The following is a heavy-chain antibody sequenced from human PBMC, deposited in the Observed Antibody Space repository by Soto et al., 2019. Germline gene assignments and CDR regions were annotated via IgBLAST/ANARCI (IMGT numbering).Heavy chain of an antibody. CDR1: RFTVSSNY. CDR2: IYSGGST. D-gene: IGHD6-13*01. J-gene: IGHJ6*02. Sequence: PGGSLRLSCAAYRFTVSSNYMSWVRQAPGKGLEWVSVIYSGGSTYYADSVKGRFTISRDNSKNTLYLQMNSLRAEDTAVYYCARGGPTASAAAAVPYYYYGMDVWGQGTTVTVSS. V-gene: IGHV3-53*01. CDR3: ARGGPTASAAAAVPYYYYGMDV.